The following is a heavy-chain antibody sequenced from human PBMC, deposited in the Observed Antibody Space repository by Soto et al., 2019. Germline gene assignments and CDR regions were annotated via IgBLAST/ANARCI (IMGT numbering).Heavy chain of an antibody. D-gene: IGHD3-16*01. CDR2: IYWDDDK. J-gene: IGHJ5*02. CDR3: AHIPNYYQYDWFDP. CDR1: GFSLTTRGVG. V-gene: IGHV2-5*02. Sequence: QITLKESGPTLVKPTQTLTLTCTFSGFSLTTRGVGVGWIRQPPGKATECLALIYWDDDKRYSPSLQSRLSITKDTSKNQVVLTMTNVDPVDTATYYCAHIPNYYQYDWFDPWGQGTLVSVSS.